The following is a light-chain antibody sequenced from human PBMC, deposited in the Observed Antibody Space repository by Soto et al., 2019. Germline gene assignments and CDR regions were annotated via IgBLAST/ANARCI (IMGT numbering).Light chain of an antibody. V-gene: IGKV3-20*01. CDR2: GAS. CDR1: QSIGGSF. J-gene: IGKJ2*03. CDR3: QQYGGSPMYS. Sequence: EIVLTQSPGTLSLSPGERATLSCRASQSIGGSFLAWYQQKPGQAPRLLIHGASSRATGIPDRFSGSGSVTDLTLTISRLEPEDFAVYYCQQYGGSPMYSFGQGTKLEIK.